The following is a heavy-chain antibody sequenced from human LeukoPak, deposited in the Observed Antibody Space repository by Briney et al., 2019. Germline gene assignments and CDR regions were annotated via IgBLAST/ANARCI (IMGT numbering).Heavy chain of an antibody. CDR1: GFTVSSNY. CDR2: INGDGSIT. D-gene: IGHD3-22*01. J-gene: IGHJ4*02. Sequence: PGGSLRLSCAASGFTVSSNYMSWVRQAPGKGLVWVSRINGDGSITTYADSVKGRFTISRDNAKNMLYLQLDSLTAEDTAVYYCSRGLVGYYHDSSTYPDSWGQGTLVTVSS. V-gene: IGHV3-74*01. CDR3: SRGLVGYYHDSSTYPDS.